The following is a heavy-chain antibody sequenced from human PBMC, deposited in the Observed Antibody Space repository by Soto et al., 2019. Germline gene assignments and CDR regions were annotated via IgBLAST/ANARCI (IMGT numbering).Heavy chain of an antibody. V-gene: IGHV3-53*01. CDR3: ATPPGGGGY. CDR2: IYSGGYT. J-gene: IGHJ4*02. Sequence: EVQLVESGGGLIQPGGSLRLSCAVSGFTVSNNYMSWVRQAPGKGLEGVSVIYSGGYTAYGDSVKGRFTISRDNSKNTLSLKTNRRGPGHPAVFSGATPPGGGGYWGQGTLVTVSS. CDR1: GFTVSNNY. D-gene: IGHD3-10*01.